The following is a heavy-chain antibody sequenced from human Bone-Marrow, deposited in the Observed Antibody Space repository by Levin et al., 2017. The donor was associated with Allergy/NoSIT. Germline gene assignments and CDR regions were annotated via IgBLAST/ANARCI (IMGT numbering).Heavy chain of an antibody. CDR1: GFTFTSYA. CDR2: ISGSGGTT. Sequence: QPGGSLRLSCAASGFTFTSYAMSWVRQAPGKGLEWVSAISGSGGTTFYADSVKGRFTLSRDNSKNTLYLQMSSLRADDTAMYYCARDSEGEWELLYGKWFDSWGQGALVIVSS. CDR3: ARDSEGEWELLYGKWFDS. D-gene: IGHD1-26*01. V-gene: IGHV3-23*01. J-gene: IGHJ5*01.